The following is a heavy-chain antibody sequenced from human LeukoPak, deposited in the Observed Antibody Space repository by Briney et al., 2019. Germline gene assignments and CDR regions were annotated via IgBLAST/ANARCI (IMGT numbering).Heavy chain of an antibody. D-gene: IGHD3-10*02. CDR3: AREGFLTMSQINWFDP. CDR2: IRQDGSGK. CDR1: GFTFSSYW. Sequence: GGSLRLSCAASGFTFSSYWMSWVRQAPGKGLEWVANIRQDGSGKYYVDSVKGRFTISRDNAKNSLYLQMNSLRAEDTAVYYCAREGFLTMSQINWFDPWGQGTLVTVSS. J-gene: IGHJ5*02. V-gene: IGHV3-7*01.